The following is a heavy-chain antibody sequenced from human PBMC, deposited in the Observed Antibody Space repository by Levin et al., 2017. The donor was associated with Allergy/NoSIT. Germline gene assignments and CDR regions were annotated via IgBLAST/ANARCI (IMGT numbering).Heavy chain of an antibody. Sequence: GGSLRLSCAASGFTFSSYGMHWVRQAPGKGLEWVAVISYDGSNKYYADSVKGRFTISRDNSKNTLYLQMNSLRAEDTALYYCAKDWRSLNCTSGVCYDMDAWGQGTTVTVSS. CDR2: ISYDGSNK. CDR1: GFTFSSYG. D-gene: IGHD2-8*01. J-gene: IGHJ6*02. V-gene: IGHV3-30*18. CDR3: AKDWRSLNCTSGVCYDMDA.